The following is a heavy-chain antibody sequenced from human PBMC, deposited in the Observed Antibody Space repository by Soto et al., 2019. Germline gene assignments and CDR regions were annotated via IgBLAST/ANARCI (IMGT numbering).Heavy chain of an antibody. CDR2: ISGGIGST. V-gene: IGHV3-23*01. CDR3: ARDHLILPAHDFFYGSDV. D-gene: IGHD2-21*02. Sequence: GWCLRLSCVASGFSFCTYAMTWVRQVKGKGLEWVSTISGGIGSTFYADSVKGRFTISRDISKKMLFLHMNGLRGEDTAVYHCARDHLILPAHDFFYGSDVWGRGATVTVSS. CDR1: GFSFCTYA. J-gene: IGHJ6*02.